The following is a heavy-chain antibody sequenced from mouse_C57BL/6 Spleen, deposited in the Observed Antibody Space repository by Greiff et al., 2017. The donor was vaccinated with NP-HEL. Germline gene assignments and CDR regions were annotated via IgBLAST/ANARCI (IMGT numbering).Heavy chain of an antibody. J-gene: IGHJ4*01. Sequence: QVQLQQSGPELVKPGASVKISCKASGYAFSSSWMNWVKQRPGKGLEWIGRIYPGDGDTNYTGKFKGKATLTADKSSSTAYMQLSSLTAEDSAVYFCARIAGGDYYYAMDYWGQGTSVTVSS. V-gene: IGHV1-82*01. CDR1: GYAFSSSW. CDR3: ARIAGGDYYYAMDY. CDR2: IYPGDGDT.